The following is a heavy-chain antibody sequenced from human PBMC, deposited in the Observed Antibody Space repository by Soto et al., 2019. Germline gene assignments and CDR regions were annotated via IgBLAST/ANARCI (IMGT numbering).Heavy chain of an antibody. CDR1: GTSISSYY. V-gene: IGHV4-59*12. CDR2: IHYSGTT. Sequence: PSETLSLTCTVSGTSISSYYWSWIRQPPGKGLEWIANIHYSGTTNYNPPLASRVTISVDTSKNPFSLKMTSVTAAARAIYFCARYISYAIDYWGGGTLVTVSS. J-gene: IGHJ4*02. CDR3: ARYISYAIDY. D-gene: IGHD2-8*01.